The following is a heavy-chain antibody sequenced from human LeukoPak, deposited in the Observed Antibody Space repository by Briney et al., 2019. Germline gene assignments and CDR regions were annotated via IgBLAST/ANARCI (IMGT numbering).Heavy chain of an antibody. D-gene: IGHD6-19*01. V-gene: IGHV1-2*02. CDR1: GYTFTGYY. CDR3: ARLAVAGKGEGYFDY. Sequence: ASVKVSCKASGYTFTGYYMHWVRQAPGQGLEWMGWINPNSGGTNYAQKFQGRVTMTRDTSISPAYMELSRLRSDDTAVYYCARLAVAGKGEGYFDYWGQGTLVTVSS. CDR2: INPNSGGT. J-gene: IGHJ4*02.